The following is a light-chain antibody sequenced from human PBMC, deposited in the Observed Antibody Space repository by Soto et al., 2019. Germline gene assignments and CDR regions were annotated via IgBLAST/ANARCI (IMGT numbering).Light chain of an antibody. V-gene: IGKV3-11*01. CDR2: DAS. J-gene: IGKJ4*01. CDR3: EQRSDWPLT. Sequence: EIVLTQSPATLSLSPGERATLSCRASQSVSRYLAWYQQKPGQAPWLLIYDASNRATGIPARFSGSGSGTDFTLTISSLEPEDFAVYYCEQRSDWPLTFGGGTKVEIK. CDR1: QSVSRY.